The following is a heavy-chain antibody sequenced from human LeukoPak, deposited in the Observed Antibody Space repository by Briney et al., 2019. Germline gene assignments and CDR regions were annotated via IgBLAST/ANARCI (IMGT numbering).Heavy chain of an antibody. J-gene: IGHJ3*02. V-gene: IGHV4-4*07. CDR1: GGSISNYY. CDR2: IYTSGST. Sequence: SETLSLTCTVSGGSISNYYWSWIRLPAGKGLEWIGRIYTSGSTNYNPSLKSRVTMSVDTSKNQFSLKLSSVTAADTAVYYCARDKSGWLNDDAFDIWGQGTMVTVSS. CDR3: ARDKSGWLNDDAFDI. D-gene: IGHD6-19*01.